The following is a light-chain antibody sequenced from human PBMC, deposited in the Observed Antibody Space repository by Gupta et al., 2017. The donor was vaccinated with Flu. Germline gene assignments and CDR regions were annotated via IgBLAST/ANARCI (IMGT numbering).Light chain of an antibody. CDR2: DAS. CDR3: LQDDNLPLT. J-gene: IGKJ3*01. V-gene: IGKV1-33*01. Sequence: DIQLTQSPLSLAASLGDRVTITCQESQEISNYLNWYQQKPGKAPKLLIYDASNLETGVPSRFSGSGSGTDFTFPISSLQPEDIATNDCLQDDNLPLTFGHGTKVDIK. CDR1: QEISNY.